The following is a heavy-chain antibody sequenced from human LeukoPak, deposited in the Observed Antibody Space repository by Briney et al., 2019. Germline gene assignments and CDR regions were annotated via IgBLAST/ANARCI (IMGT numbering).Heavy chain of an antibody. V-gene: IGHV3-21*01. D-gene: IGHD6-19*01. CDR1: GFTFSSYN. CDR3: ARGFRGWYYFDY. CDR2: FSNSGTYI. J-gene: IGHJ4*02. Sequence: GGSLRLSCAAFGFTFSSYNMNWVRQAPGKGLEWVASFSNSGTYIYDADSVKGRFTISRDNAKNSLYLQMNSLRAEDTAVYYCARGFRGWYYFDYWGQGTVVTVSS.